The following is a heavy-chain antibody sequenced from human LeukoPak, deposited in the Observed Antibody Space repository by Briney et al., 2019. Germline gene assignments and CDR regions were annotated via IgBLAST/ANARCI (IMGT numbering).Heavy chain of an antibody. J-gene: IGHJ6*02. CDR2: VNRDGSET. V-gene: IGHV3-7*03. Sequence: GGSLRLSCAASGFTLSNHWMTWVRQVPGRGPEWVANVNRDGSETYYLDSVKGRFTISKDNAKNSLYLQMNSLRAEDTALYHCARNNGMDVWGQGTTVIVSS. CDR1: GFTLSNHW. CDR3: ARNNGMDV.